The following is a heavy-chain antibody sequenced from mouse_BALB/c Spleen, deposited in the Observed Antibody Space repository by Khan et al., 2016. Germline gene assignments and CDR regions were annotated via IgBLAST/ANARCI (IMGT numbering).Heavy chain of an antibody. J-gene: IGHJ4*01. CDR3: ARVAYYGSSSPYAMDC. Sequence: EVQLQESGPGLVKPSQSLSLTCTVTGYSITSDYAWNWIRQLPGNKLEWMGYISYSGSNSNNPSLTSRISTTRDTYKNQFFLLLNSGTTDETATYYCARVAYYGSSSPYAMDCWGQGTSVPVSS. D-gene: IGHD1-1*01. V-gene: IGHV3-2*02. CDR1: GYSITSDYA. CDR2: ISYSGSN.